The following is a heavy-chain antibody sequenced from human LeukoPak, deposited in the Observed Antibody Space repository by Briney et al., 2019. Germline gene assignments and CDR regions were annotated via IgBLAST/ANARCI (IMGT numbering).Heavy chain of an antibody. D-gene: IGHD2-15*01. CDR2: ISGSGGST. V-gene: IGHV3-23*01. Sequence: PGGSLRLSCAASGFTVSSNYLSWVRQAPGRGRKGFSAISGSGGSTYYADSVKGRFTISRDNSKNTLYLQMNSLRAEDTAAYYCAKDPTWDIVVVVAAFWFDPWGQGTLVTVSS. J-gene: IGHJ5*02. CDR1: GFTVSSNY. CDR3: AKDPTWDIVVVVAAFWFDP.